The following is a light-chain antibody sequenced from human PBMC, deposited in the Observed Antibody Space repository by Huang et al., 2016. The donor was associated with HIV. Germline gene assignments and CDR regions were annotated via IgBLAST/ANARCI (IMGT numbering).Light chain of an antibody. CDR1: QSISYS. Sequence: DIQMTQSPSTLSASVGDRVTITCRATQSISYSLARYQQKPGKAPKLLIYDASNLEGGVPSRFSGSGSGTEFTLTISSLQPDDFATYYCQQYNTYPWTFGQGTKVEIK. CDR3: QQYNTYPWT. CDR2: DAS. J-gene: IGKJ1*01. V-gene: IGKV1-5*01.